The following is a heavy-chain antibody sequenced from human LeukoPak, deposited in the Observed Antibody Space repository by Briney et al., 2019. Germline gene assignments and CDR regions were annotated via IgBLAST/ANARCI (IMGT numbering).Heavy chain of an antibody. J-gene: IGHJ3*02. V-gene: IGHV1-46*01. D-gene: IGHD6-13*01. CDR3: ARYGFSTVWQGGWHAFDI. CDR1: GYTLTSYY. Sequence: ASVKVSCKASGYTLTSYYTHWVRQAPGQGLAWMGIINPTTGDTTYAQKFQGRLTMTRDMSTSTVYMELSSLTSEDTAVFYCARYGFSTVWQGGWHAFDIWGQGTVVTVS. CDR2: INPTTGDT.